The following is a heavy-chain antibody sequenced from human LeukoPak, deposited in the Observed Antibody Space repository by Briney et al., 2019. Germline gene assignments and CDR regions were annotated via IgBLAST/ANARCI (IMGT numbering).Heavy chain of an antibody. D-gene: IGHD3-10*01. V-gene: IGHV3-11*01. J-gene: IGHJ4*02. CDR3: ARTKSEPTYGQHHGLDN. CDR1: GITITNHC. Sequence: AETLRLSCAASGITITNHCMYWVRNAQATGLELQSFRSTSCRTIAYADSVKGRFTISRDNAKNSLYLPMNSLRADDTAVYYCARTKSEPTYGQHHGLDNWGQGTLVTVSS. CDR2: RSTSCRTI.